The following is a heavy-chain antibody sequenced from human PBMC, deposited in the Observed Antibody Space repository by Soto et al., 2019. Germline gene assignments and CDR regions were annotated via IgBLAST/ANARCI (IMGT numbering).Heavy chain of an antibody. D-gene: IGHD3-10*01. CDR1: GYTFTSYY. CDR2: INPSGGST. CDR3: ARDITMVRGVPPTNWFDP. V-gene: IGHV1-46*01. Sequence: GASVKVSCKASGYTFTSYYMHWVRQAPGQGLEWMGIINPSGGSTSYAQKFQGRVTMTRDTSTSTVYMELSSLRSEDTAVYSCARDITMVRGVPPTNWFDPWCQGTLVTGSS. J-gene: IGHJ5*02.